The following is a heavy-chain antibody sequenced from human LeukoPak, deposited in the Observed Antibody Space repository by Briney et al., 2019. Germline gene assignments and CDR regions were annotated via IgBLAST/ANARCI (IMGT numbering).Heavy chain of an antibody. CDR2: ISLSSTSI. D-gene: IGHD6-19*01. V-gene: IGHV3-48*01. Sequence: GGSLRLSFAASGFIFSTYNMNWVRQAPGKGLEWVSYISLSSTSIYYADSVKGRFTISRDNAKNSLYLQMHSLRAEDTAIYYCAREPLEALAGTTDYWGQGTLVTVSS. J-gene: IGHJ4*02. CDR3: AREPLEALAGTTDY. CDR1: GFIFSTYN.